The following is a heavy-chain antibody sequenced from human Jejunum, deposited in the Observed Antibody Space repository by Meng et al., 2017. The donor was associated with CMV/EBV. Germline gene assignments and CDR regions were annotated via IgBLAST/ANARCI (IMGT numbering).Heavy chain of an antibody. CDR2: ISPYNGNT. CDR1: DYTFYTHA. Sequence: QVQRVQSGAEVKKPGASVKVSCKASDYTFYTHAISWVRQAPGQGLEWMGWISPYNGNTKYAQNLQGRVTLTTDISTSTAYMELRSLRSDDTAVYYCARKLRGGGWFDPWGQGTLVTVSS. D-gene: IGHD3-16*01. V-gene: IGHV1-18*01. CDR3: ARKLRGGGWFDP. J-gene: IGHJ5*02.